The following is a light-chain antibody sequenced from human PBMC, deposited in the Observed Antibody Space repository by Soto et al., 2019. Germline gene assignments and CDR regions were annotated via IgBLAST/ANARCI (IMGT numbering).Light chain of an antibody. V-gene: IGKV3-15*01. J-gene: IGKJ1*01. CDR2: GAS. Sequence: EIVMTQSPVTLSVSPGERATLSCRASQSVSTNLAWYQQKPGHSPRLLIYGASTRATGIPARFSGSGSGTEFTLTISSLQSEDFAVYYCQQYNNWPPWTFGQGTRWIS. CDR3: QQYNNWPPWT. CDR1: QSVSTN.